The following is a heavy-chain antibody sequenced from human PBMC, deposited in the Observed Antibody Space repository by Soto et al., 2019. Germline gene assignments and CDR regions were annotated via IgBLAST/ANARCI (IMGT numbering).Heavy chain of an antibody. CDR1: GFTFSSYG. D-gene: IGHD2-15*01. J-gene: IGHJ4*02. Sequence: GGSLRLSCAVSGFTFSSYGMHWVRQAPGKGLEWVAVISYDGSNKYYADSVKGRFTISRDNSKNTLYLQMNSLRAEDTAVHYCARGQHVYCSGTSCHPYDYWGQGTLVTVSS. CDR3: ARGQHVYCSGTSCHPYDY. V-gene: IGHV3-30*03. CDR2: ISYDGSNK.